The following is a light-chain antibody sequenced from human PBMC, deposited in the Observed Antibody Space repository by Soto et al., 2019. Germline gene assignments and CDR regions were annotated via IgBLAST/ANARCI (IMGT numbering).Light chain of an antibody. CDR1: QSVYTY. J-gene: IGKJ4*01. CDR2: DSS. Sequence: EIVLTQSPATQSLSPGERATLSCRASQSVYTYLAWYQQKPGQAPRLLIYDSSNRATGIPARVSGSGSGTDFTLTISSLEPGDFAVYYCQQRSKWPKLTFGGGTKVEMK. CDR3: QQRSKWPKLT. V-gene: IGKV3-11*01.